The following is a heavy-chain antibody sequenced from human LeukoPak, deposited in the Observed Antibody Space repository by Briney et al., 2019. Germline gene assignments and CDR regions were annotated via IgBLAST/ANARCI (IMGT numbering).Heavy chain of an antibody. J-gene: IGHJ5*02. D-gene: IGHD3-3*01. V-gene: IGHV3-23*01. Sequence: GGSLRLSCAASGFTFSSYAMSWVRQASGKGLEWVSGISGSGGSTYFADSVKGRFTIFRDNSKNTLYLQMNSLRAEDTAVYYCAKSGRDYDFWSGFYWFDLWGQGTLVTVSS. CDR1: GFTFSSYA. CDR2: ISGSGGST. CDR3: AKSGRDYDFWSGFYWFDL.